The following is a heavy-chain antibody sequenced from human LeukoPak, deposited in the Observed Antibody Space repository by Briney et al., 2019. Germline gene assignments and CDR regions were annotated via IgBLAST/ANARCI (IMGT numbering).Heavy chain of an antibody. CDR1: GFTFSSYE. CDR3: GRDLPTVTSIDY. Sequence: GGSLRLSCAASGFTFSSYEMNWVRQAPGKGLEWVSYISSSGSTIYYADSVKGRFTISRDNAKNSLYLQMNSLRAEDTAVYYCGRDLPTVTSIDYWGQGTLVTVSS. D-gene: IGHD4-17*01. CDR2: ISSSGSTI. J-gene: IGHJ4*02. V-gene: IGHV3-48*03.